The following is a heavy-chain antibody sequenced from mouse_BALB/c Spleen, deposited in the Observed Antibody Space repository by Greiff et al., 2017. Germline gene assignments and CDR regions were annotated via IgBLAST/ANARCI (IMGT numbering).Heavy chain of an antibody. CDR1: GFSLTSYG. V-gene: IGHV2-4-1*01. J-gene: IGHJ3*01. CDR3: AGYRYDGPWFAY. CDR2: IWSGGST. Sequence: VKLMESGPGLVQPSQSLSITCTVSGFSLTSYGVHWVRQSPGKGLEWLGVIWSGGSTDYNAAFISRLSISKDNSKSQVFFKMNSLQADDTAIYYCAGYRYDGPWFAYWGQGTLVTVSA. D-gene: IGHD2-14*01.